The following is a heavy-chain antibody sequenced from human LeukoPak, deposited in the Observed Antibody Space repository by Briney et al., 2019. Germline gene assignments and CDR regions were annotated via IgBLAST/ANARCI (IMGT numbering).Heavy chain of an antibody. V-gene: IGHV3-21*01. CDR3: ARASPYCYSTSCYDY. J-gene: IGHJ4*02. CDR1: GFTFSNYG. CDR2: ISTSSSYI. Sequence: KPGGSLRLSCAASGFTFSNYGMNWVRQAPGKGLEWVSSISTSSSYIYYADSVKGRFTISGDNAKNSLFLQMNSLRAEDTAVYYCARASPYCYSTSCYDYWGQGTLVTVSS. D-gene: IGHD2-2*01.